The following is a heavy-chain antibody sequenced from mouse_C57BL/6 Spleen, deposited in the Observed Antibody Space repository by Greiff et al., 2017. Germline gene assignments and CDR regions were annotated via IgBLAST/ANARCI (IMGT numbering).Heavy chain of an antibody. V-gene: IGHV1-55*01. D-gene: IGHD3-2*02. CDR2: IYPGSGST. J-gene: IGHJ3*01. Sequence: VQLQQPGAELVKPGASVKMSCKASGYTFTSYWITWVKQRPGQGLEWIGVIYPGSGSTNYNEKFKSEATLTVDTSSSTAYMQHSSLTSEDSAVDYCAVDGAGSVAYWGQGTLVTVSA. CDR1: GYTFTSYW. CDR3: AVDGAGSVAY.